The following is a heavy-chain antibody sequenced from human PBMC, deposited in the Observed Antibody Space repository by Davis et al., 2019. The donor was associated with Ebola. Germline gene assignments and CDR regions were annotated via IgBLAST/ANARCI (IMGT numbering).Heavy chain of an antibody. J-gene: IGHJ6*02. CDR2: ISSSGSTI. D-gene: IGHD2-2*01. V-gene: IGHV3-11*04. CDR3: ARDGCSTSCFYYYYGMDV. Sequence: GESLKISCAASGFIFSDYYMTWIRQAPGKGLEWVSYISSSGSTIYYADSVKGRFTISRDNSKNTLYLQMNSLRAEDTAVYYCARDGCSTSCFYYYYGMDVWGQGTTVTVSS. CDR1: GFIFSDYY.